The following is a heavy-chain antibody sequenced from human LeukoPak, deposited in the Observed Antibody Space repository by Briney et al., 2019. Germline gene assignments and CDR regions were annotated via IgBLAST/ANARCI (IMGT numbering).Heavy chain of an antibody. CDR3: ARAQEQRQYSYGSYYYYMDV. Sequence: ASVKVSCKASGYTFTSYGISWVRQAPGQGLEWMGWISAYNGNTNYAQKLQGRVTMTTDTSTSTAYMELRSLRSDDTAVYYCARAQEQRQYSYGSYYYYMDVWGKGTTVTISS. CDR2: ISAYNGNT. J-gene: IGHJ6*03. D-gene: IGHD5-18*01. V-gene: IGHV1-18*01. CDR1: GYTFTSYG.